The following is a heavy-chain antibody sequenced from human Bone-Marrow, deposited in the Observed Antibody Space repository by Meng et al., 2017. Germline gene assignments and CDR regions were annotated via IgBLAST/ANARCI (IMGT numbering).Heavy chain of an antibody. J-gene: IGHJ4*02. CDR2: INPNSGGT. D-gene: IGHD3-22*01. V-gene: IGHV1-2*06. CDR3: ARGYYDSSGYYQFDY. Sequence: ASVKVSCKASGYTFTGYYMHWVRQAPGQGLEWMGRINPNSGGTNYAQKFQGRVTMTRDTSISTAYMELSRLRSDDTAVYYFARGYYDSSGYYQFDYWGQGTVVTVSS. CDR1: GYTFTGYY.